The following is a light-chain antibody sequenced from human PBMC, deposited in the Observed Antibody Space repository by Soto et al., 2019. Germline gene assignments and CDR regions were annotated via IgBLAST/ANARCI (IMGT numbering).Light chain of an antibody. J-gene: IGKJ5*01. CDR1: QSISSD. CDR3: QPYKKWHTIT. Sequence: EIVLTQSPGTLSGSPGERVTLSCRASQSISSDLAWYQQKPGQAPRLVIYDASTRAAGIPASFSGSGSGTEFTLTISSLESVDFAVYYCQPYKKWHTITFGQGTRLEIK. V-gene: IGKV3-15*01. CDR2: DAS.